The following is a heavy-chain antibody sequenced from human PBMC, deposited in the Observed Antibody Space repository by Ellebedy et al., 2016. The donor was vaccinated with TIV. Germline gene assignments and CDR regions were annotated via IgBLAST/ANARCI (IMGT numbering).Heavy chain of an antibody. CDR2: VCSSVRT. V-gene: IGHV4-59*08. D-gene: IGHD3-16*01. CDR3: ARLYLGGY. J-gene: IGHJ4*02. CDR1: GGSMSEYY. Sequence: LRLSCTVSGGSMSEYYWSWFRQAPGKGLEWLGYVCSSVRTYYNPSFKSRVTMSVDTSKRQFSLRLSSVTAADTAIYYCARLYLGGYWGQGTQVTVSP.